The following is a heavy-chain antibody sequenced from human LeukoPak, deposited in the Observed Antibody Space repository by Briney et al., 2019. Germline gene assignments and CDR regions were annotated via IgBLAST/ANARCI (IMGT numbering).Heavy chain of an antibody. V-gene: IGHV3-74*01. J-gene: IGHJ5*02. Sequence: GGSLRLSCAASGFTFSSYWMHWVRQAPGKGLVWVSRINSDGSRTSYADSVKGRFTISRDNAKNTLYLQMNSLRAEDTAVYYCARDRRIAVAVDRVPSWFDPWGQGTLVTVSS. D-gene: IGHD6-19*01. CDR1: GFTFSSYW. CDR3: ARDRRIAVAVDRVPSWFDP. CDR2: INSDGSRT.